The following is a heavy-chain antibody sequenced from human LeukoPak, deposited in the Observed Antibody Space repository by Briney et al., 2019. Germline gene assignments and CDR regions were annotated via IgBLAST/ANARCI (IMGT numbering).Heavy chain of an antibody. J-gene: IGHJ4*02. V-gene: IGHV4-59*01. CDR3: ARGGSLRPPIYFDY. CDR2: IYYSGST. Sequence: PSETLSLTRTVSGGSISSYYWSWIRQPPGKGLEWIGYIYYSGSTNYNPSLKSRVTISVDTSKNQFSLKLSSVTAADTAVYYCARGGSLRPPIYFDYWGQGTLVTVSS. D-gene: IGHD6-13*01. CDR1: GGSISSYY.